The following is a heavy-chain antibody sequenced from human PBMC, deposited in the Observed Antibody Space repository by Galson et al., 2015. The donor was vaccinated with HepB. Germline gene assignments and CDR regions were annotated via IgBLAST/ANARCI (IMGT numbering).Heavy chain of an antibody. CDR2: ISYDGSNK. V-gene: IGHV3-30*18. CDR1: GFTFSSYG. D-gene: IGHD6-13*01. CDR3: AKQGLVIAAAVDY. J-gene: IGHJ4*02. Sequence: SLRLSCAASGFTFSSYGMHWVRQAPGKGLEWVAVISYDGSNKYYADSVKGRFTISRDNSKNTLYLQMNSLRAEDTAVYYCAKQGLVIAAAVDYWGQGTLVTVSS.